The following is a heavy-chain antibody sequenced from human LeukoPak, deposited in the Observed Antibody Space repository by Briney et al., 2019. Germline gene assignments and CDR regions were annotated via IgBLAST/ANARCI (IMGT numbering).Heavy chain of an antibody. Sequence: GGSLRLSCAASGFTFSSYSMSWVRQAPGKGLEWVSSISSSSSYIYYADSVKGRFTISRDNAKNSLYLQMNSLRAEDTAVYYCARDIHSYGNAFDIWGQGTMVTVSS. CDR2: ISSSSSYI. CDR3: ARDIHSYGNAFDI. J-gene: IGHJ3*02. CDR1: GFTFSSYS. V-gene: IGHV3-21*01. D-gene: IGHD5-18*01.